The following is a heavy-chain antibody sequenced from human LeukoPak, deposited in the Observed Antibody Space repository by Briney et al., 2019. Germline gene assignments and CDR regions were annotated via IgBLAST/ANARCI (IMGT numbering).Heavy chain of an antibody. CDR3: ARWAVVTANYFDY. Sequence: SETLSLTCTVSGYSICSGYYWGWIRQPPGKGLEWIGNIYNSGSTYYNPSLKSRVTISVDTSKNQFSLKLSSVTAADTAVYYCARWAVVTANYFDYWGQGTLVTVSS. CDR1: GYSICSGYY. D-gene: IGHD2-15*01. J-gene: IGHJ4*02. V-gene: IGHV4-38-2*02. CDR2: IYNSGST.